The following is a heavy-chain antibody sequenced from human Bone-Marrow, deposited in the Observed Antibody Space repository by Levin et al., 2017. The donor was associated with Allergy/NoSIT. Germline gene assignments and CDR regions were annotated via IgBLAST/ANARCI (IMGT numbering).Heavy chain of an antibody. J-gene: IGHJ5*02. CDR1: GFTLSDYW. Sequence: PGGSLRLSCAASGFTLSDYWMHWVRQAPGKGLLWVSRINGDGSRTHYADSVKGRFTISRDNAKNTLYLQMNSLRADDTSVYYCTRDPRNLGLDPWGQGTLVTVSS. D-gene: IGHD1-14*01. CDR2: INGDGSRT. V-gene: IGHV3-74*01. CDR3: TRDPRNLGLDP.